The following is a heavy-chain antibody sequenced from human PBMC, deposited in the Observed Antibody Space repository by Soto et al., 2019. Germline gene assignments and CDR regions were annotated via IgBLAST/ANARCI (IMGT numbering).Heavy chain of an antibody. V-gene: IGHV1-69*12. Sequence: QVQLVQSGAEVKKPGSSVKVSCKVSGGTFSNYAIDWVRLAPGHGLEWMGGIVPIFGTTHYTQKFQGRATIIADDSRSPAYLEMSSLRSEDTAIYYCARVEAVAGLYNYHGLDVWRQGTAVTVSS. CDR3: ARVEAVAGLYNYHGLDV. D-gene: IGHD6-19*01. J-gene: IGHJ6*02. CDR2: IVPIFGTT. CDR1: GGTFSNYA.